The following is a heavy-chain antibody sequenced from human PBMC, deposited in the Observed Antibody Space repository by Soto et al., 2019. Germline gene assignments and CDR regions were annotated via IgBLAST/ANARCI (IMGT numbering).Heavy chain of an antibody. CDR2: IYYSGST. CDR1: GRSISSVNYY. Sequence: SETLSLTCTVSGRSISSVNYYWSWIRQPPGKGLEWIGYIYYSGSTYYNPSLRSRITISVDTSKNQFSLKLSSVTAADTAVYYCARYGSGECNRGSCYSPFDYWGQGTLVTVSS. V-gene: IGHV4-30-4*01. J-gene: IGHJ4*02. CDR3: ARYGSGECNRGSCYSPFDY. D-gene: IGHD2-15*01.